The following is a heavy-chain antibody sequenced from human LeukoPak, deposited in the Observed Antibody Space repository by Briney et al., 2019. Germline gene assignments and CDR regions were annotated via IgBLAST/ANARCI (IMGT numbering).Heavy chain of an antibody. J-gene: IGHJ4*02. D-gene: IGHD3-9*01. CDR2: IYPGDSDT. Sequence: GASLQIAFKGSGYSFTSYWIGWVRQMPGKGLEWMGIIYPGDSDTRYSPSFQGQVTISADKSISTAYLQWSSLKASDTAIYYCARHSRPGYYDILTGYRPSYYFDYWGQGTLVTVSS. V-gene: IGHV5-51*01. CDR3: ARHSRPGYYDILTGYRPSYYFDY. CDR1: GYSFTSYW.